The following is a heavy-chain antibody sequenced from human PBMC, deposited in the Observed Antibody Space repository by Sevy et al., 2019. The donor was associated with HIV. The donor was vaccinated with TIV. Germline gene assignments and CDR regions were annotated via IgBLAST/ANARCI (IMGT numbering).Heavy chain of an antibody. J-gene: IGHJ4*02. Sequence: SETLSLTCTVSGGSISGGTYYWSWIRQRAGKGMEWSGRIYSSGSANYNPSLKSRVTISVDTSKNQFSLKLSSVTAADTAAYYCASEDYGSGLNWGQGTLVTVSS. D-gene: IGHD3-10*01. CDR1: GGSISGGTYY. V-gene: IGHV4-61*02. CDR2: IYSSGSA. CDR3: ASEDYGSGLN.